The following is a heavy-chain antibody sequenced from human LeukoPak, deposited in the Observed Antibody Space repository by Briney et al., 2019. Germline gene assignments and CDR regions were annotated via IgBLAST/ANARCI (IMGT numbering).Heavy chain of an antibody. CDR2: INHSGST. CDR3: ARGDAGVFDY. J-gene: IGHJ4*02. CDR1: GGSFSGYY. Sequence: SETLSLTCAVYGGSFSGYYWSWIRQPPGKGLEWIGEINHSGSTNYNPSFKSRVTISVDTSKNQFSLKLSSVTAADTAVYYCARGDAGVFDYWGQGTLVTVSS. V-gene: IGHV4-34*01. D-gene: IGHD3-10*01.